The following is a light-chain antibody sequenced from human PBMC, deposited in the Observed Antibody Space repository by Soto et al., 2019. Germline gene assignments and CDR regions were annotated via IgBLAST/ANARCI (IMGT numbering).Light chain of an antibody. CDR2: DAS. J-gene: IGKJ4*01. Sequence: DIQMTQSPSSLSAFVGDRVTITCQASQDITKSLSWYQQKPGKAPNLLIYDASHLEAGVPSRFSGSGSGTDFTFTISSLQPDDIATYYCQHYDNVAALTFGGGTKVEMK. V-gene: IGKV1-33*01. CDR1: QDITKS. CDR3: QHYDNVAALT.